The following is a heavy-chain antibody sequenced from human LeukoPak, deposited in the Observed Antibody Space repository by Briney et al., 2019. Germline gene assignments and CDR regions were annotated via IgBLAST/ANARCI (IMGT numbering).Heavy chain of an antibody. CDR3: ASAVGYCSSTSCFFRYYYYGMDV. V-gene: IGHV1-8*01. CDR2: MNPSSGNT. Sequence: ASVKVSCKASGYTFTSYDINWVRQATGQGLKWMGWMNPSSGNTGYAQKFQGRVTMTRNTSIRTAYMELSSLRSEDTAVYYCASAVGYCSSTSCFFRYYYYGMDVWGQGTTVTVSS. CDR1: GYTFTSYD. J-gene: IGHJ6*02. D-gene: IGHD2-2*01.